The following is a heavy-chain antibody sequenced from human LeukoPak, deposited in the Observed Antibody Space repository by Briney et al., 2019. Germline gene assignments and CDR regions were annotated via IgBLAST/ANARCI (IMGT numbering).Heavy chain of an antibody. CDR1: GGSISSYY. J-gene: IGHJ4*02. D-gene: IGHD6-13*01. V-gene: IGHV4-59*08. CDR3: ARLGYDYGDY. CDR2: IYYSRST. Sequence: SETLSLTCTVSGGSISSYYWSWIRQPPGKGLEWIGYIYYSRSTNYNPSLKSRVTISVDTSKNQFSLKLSSVTAADTAVYYCARLGYDYGDYWGQGTLVTVSS.